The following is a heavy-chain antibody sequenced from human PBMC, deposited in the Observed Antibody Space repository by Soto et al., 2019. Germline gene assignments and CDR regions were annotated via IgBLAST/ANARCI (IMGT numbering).Heavy chain of an antibody. CDR3: ASAGQREINRGAFDI. CDR1: RGSFGRYA. J-gene: IGHJ3*02. CDR2: VIHTYGTP. V-gene: IGHV1-69*06. Sequence: QVQLVQSGAEVKKPGSSVRVSCKASRGSFGRYAVAWVRQAPGQGLDWRVRVIHTYGTPNYAQKFQGRATMNVDTSMSIAYMEMRVLTSEATAVYYCASAGQREINRGAFDIWGQGTLVTVSS.